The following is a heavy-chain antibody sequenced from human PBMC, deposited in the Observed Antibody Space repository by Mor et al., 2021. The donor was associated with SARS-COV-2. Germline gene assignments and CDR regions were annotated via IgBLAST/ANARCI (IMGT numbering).Heavy chain of an antibody. V-gene: IGHV3-30*10. CDR2: ISFDGRKT. CDR3: ARWHQMVIGGFDL. Sequence: WVALISFDGRKTNYRDSVTGRFIISRDNSKKTMFLQLNSLKHEDTAVYYCARWHQMVIGGFDLWGQGTVVTV. D-gene: IGHD6-13*01. J-gene: IGHJ3*01.